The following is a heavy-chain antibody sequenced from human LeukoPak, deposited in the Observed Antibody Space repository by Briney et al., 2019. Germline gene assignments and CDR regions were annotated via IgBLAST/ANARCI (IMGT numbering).Heavy chain of an antibody. CDR1: GFTFSSYW. CDR3: ARPMDIVATAPFDY. CDR2: IKQDGSEK. Sequence: PGGSLRLSCAASGFTFSSYWMSWVRQAPGKGLEWVANIKQDGSEKYYVDSVKGRFTISRDNAKNSLYLQMSSLRAEDTAVYYCARPMDIVATAPFDYWGQGTLVTVSS. J-gene: IGHJ4*02. V-gene: IGHV3-7*01. D-gene: IGHD5-12*01.